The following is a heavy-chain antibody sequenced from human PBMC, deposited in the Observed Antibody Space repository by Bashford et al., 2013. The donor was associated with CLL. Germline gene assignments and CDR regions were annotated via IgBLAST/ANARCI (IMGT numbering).Heavy chain of an antibody. CDR1: GYVFTDSY. CDR2: VNTHSGGT. CDR3: ASDRNGMDV. V-gene: IGHV1-2*06. J-gene: IGHJ6*02. Sequence: ASVKVSCKTSGYVFTDSYIHWVRQAPGQGLEWMGRVNTHSGGTSYSQKFEDRVTMTRDTSINTAYLELSRLTSDDTAVYYCASDRNGMDVWGQGTTVTVSS.